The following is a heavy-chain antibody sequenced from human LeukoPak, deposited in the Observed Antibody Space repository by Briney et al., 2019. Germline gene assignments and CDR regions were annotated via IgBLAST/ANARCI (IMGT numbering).Heavy chain of an antibody. D-gene: IGHD1-1*01. CDR2: VSSSSTNK. V-gene: IGHV3-21*01. CDR3: ARENFMATSGATFDI. Sequence: GGSLRLSCAASGSTFSSYAMNWVRQAPGKGLEWVSSVSSSSTNKFYADSVKGRFTISRDDAKNSLYLQMNSLRVEDTAVYYCARENFMATSGATFDIWGQGTMVSVSS. J-gene: IGHJ3*02. CDR1: GSTFSSYA.